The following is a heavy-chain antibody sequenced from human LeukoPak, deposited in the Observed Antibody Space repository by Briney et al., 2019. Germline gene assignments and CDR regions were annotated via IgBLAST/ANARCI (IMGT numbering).Heavy chain of an antibody. CDR1: GVSISSSNYY. D-gene: IGHD1-26*01. Sequence: PSETLSLTCTVSGVSISSSNYYWGWIRQPPGKGLEWIGSIYYSGSTYYNPSLKSRVTISVDTSKNQFSLKLNSVTAADTAVYYCARDRGSYRFDYWGQGTLVTVSS. CDR3: ARDRGSYRFDY. V-gene: IGHV4-39*07. CDR2: IYYSGST. J-gene: IGHJ4*02.